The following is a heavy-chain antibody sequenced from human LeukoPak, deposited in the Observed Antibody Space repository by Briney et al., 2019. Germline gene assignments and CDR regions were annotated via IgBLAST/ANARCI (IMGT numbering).Heavy chain of an antibody. D-gene: IGHD3-3*01. CDR2: ISSNGGST. Sequence: PGGSLRLSCAASGFTFSSYAMHWVRQAPGKGLEYVSAISSNGGSTYYANSVKGRFTISRDNSKNTLYLQMGSLRAEDMAVYYCARGSTEGVIFGVVIAPGFDYWGQGTLVTVSS. CDR3: ARGSTEGVIFGVVIAPGFDY. CDR1: GFTFSSYA. J-gene: IGHJ4*02. V-gene: IGHV3-64*01.